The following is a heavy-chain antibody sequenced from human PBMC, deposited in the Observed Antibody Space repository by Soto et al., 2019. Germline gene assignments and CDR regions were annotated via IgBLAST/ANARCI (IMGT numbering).Heavy chain of an antibody. D-gene: IGHD6-6*01. CDR2: INPNSGDT. CDR1: GYTFNAYY. J-gene: IGHJ4*02. CDR3: ARGPRPLYNFDF. V-gene: IGHV1-2*02. Sequence: ASVKVSCKASGYTFNAYYIHWVRQAPGQGLEWVGRINPNSGDTTYTQKFEGRVTMTRDTSISTAYLELGGLRSDDTAIYYCARGPRPLYNFDFWGQGTLVTVSS.